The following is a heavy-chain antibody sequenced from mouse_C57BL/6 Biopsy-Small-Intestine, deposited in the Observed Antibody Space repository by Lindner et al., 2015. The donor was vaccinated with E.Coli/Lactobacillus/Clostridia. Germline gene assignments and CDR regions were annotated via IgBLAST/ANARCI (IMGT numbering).Heavy chain of an antibody. CDR2: FYPGSGSI. V-gene: IGHV1-62-2*01. J-gene: IGHJ2*01. CDR1: GYTFTEYT. CDR3: ARHEATYYYGSPYYFDY. Sequence: VQLQESGAELVKPGASVKLSCKASGYTFTEYTIHWVKQRSGQGLEWIGWFYPGSGSIKYNEKFKDKATLTADKSSSTVYMELSRLTSEDSAVYFCARHEATYYYGSPYYFDYWGQGTTLTVSS. D-gene: IGHD1-1*01.